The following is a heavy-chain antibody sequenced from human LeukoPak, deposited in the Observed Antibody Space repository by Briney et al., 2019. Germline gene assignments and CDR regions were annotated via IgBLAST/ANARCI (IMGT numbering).Heavy chain of an antibody. J-gene: IGHJ4*02. CDR3: ARGYYFDY. V-gene: IGHV7-4-1*04. CDR2: INTNTGNP. CDR1: GYTFNNYA. Sequence: ASVKVSWESSGYTFNNYAMNWVRQAPGQGLEWMGWINTNTGNPTYARGFAGRFVFSSDTSVRMAYLQISSLKAEDTAVYYCARGYYFDYWGQGTLVTVSS.